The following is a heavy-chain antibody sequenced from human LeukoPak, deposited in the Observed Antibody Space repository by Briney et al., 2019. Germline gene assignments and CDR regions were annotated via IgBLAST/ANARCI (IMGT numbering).Heavy chain of an antibody. Sequence: SETLSLTCTVSGGSISSSSYYWGWIRQPPGKGLEWIGSIYYSGSTYYNPSLKSRVTMSVDTSKNQFSLKLSSVTAADTAVYYCARGRYGSGPYYYYYMDVWGKGTTVTISS. CDR3: ARGRYGSGPYYYYYMDV. CDR2: IYYSGST. CDR1: GGSISSSSYY. D-gene: IGHD3-10*01. J-gene: IGHJ6*03. V-gene: IGHV4-39*07.